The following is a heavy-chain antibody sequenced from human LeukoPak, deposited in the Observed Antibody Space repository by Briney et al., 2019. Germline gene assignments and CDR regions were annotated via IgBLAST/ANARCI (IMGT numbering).Heavy chain of an antibody. CDR3: EKDRAVKAPDGMEG. Sequence: PGGSLRLSCAASGFTFSSYGMHWVRQAPGKGLEWVAVISYDGSNKYYADSVKGRFTISRDNSKNTLYLQMNSLRAEDTAVYYCEKDRAVKAPDGMEGRGPRTTVTASS. V-gene: IGHV3-30*18. J-gene: IGHJ6*02. D-gene: IGHD2/OR15-2a*01. CDR2: ISYDGSNK. CDR1: GFTFSSYG.